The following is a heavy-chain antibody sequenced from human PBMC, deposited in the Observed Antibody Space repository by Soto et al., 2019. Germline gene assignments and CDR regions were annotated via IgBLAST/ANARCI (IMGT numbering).Heavy chain of an antibody. CDR3: ARQLAYCGGDCYTEPIEY. Sequence: GSSVKVSCKASGYTFINYYIHWVRQAPGQGLEWMGWVNPRSGDTNYAQKFQGRVTMTRDTSISTAYMELSRLRSDDTAVYYCARQLAYCGGDCYTEPIEYWGQGTLVTLSS. CDR1: GYTFINYY. D-gene: IGHD2-21*02. CDR2: VNPRSGDT. V-gene: IGHV1-2*02. J-gene: IGHJ4*02.